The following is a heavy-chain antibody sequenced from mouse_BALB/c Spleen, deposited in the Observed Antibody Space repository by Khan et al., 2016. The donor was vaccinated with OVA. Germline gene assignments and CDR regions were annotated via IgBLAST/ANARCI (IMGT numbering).Heavy chain of an antibody. V-gene: IGHV9-1*02. CDR2: INTYTGEP. CDR1: GYTFTNYG. Sequence: QIHFFPSFPALNTPGETVKISCKASGYTFTNYGMNWVKQAPGKGLKWMGWINTYTGEPTYTDDFKGRFAFSLETSASTAYLQINNLKNEDMATYFCARGASYWYFDVWGAGTTVTVSS. J-gene: IGHJ1*01. CDR3: ARGASYWYFDV.